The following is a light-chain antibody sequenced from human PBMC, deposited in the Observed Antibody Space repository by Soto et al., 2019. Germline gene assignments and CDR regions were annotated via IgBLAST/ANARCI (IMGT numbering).Light chain of an antibody. CDR2: AAS. V-gene: IGKV1-8*01. CDR1: QGISSY. J-gene: IGKJ4*01. CDR3: QQYDSSSH. Sequence: AIRMTQSPSSLSASTGDRVTITCRASQGISSYLAWYQQKPGKAPKLLIYAASSLQSGVPSRFSGSGSGTDFTLTISSLKPDDFATYYCQQYDSSSHFGGGTKVDIK.